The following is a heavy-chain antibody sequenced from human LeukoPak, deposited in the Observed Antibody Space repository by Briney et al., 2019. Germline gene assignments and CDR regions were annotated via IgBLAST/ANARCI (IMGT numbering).Heavy chain of an antibody. CDR1: GGPISSSSYY. CDR2: IYYSGST. V-gene: IGHV4-39*01. CDR3: ARHLYSGSYEAAFDI. D-gene: IGHD1-26*01. Sequence: SETLSLTCTVSGGPISSSSYYWGWIRQPPGKGLEWNGRIYYSGSTYYNPSLQSRVTISVDTSKNQFSLKLSSVTAADTAVYYCARHLYSGSYEAAFDIWGQGTMVTVSS. J-gene: IGHJ3*02.